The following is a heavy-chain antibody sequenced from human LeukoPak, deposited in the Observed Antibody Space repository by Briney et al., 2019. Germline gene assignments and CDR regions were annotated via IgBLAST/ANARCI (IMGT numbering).Heavy chain of an antibody. CDR1: GFTFSSYS. CDR2: IISSSSYI. Sequence: PGGSLRLSCAASGFTFSSYSMNWVRQATGKGLEWVSSIISSSSYIYYADSVKGRFTISRDNAKNSLYLQMNSLRAEDTAVYYCATAGGLLTSNCYGSGSYCLDVWGKGTTVTVSS. J-gene: IGHJ6*04. V-gene: IGHV3-21*01. D-gene: IGHD3-10*01. CDR3: ATAGGLLTSNCYGSGSYCLDV.